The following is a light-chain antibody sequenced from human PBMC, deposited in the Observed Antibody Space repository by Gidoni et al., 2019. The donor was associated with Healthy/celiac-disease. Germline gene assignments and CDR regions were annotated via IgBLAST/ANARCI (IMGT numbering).Light chain of an antibody. CDR2: AAS. Sequence: IQLTQSPSPLSASVGDRFTIPCRASQGISSYLAWYQQKPGKAPKLLIYAASTLQSGVPSRFSGSGSGTDFTLTISRLQPEDFATYDCQQLNSYPPAFGGGTKVEIK. CDR1: QGISSY. CDR3: QQLNSYPPA. J-gene: IGKJ4*01. V-gene: IGKV1-9*01.